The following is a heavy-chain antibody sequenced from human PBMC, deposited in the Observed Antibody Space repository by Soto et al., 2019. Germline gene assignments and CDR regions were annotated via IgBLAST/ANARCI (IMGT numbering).Heavy chain of an antibody. CDR3: ARDWATVTTTSGFDP. D-gene: IGHD4-17*01. V-gene: IGHV1-8*01. J-gene: IGHJ5*02. CDR1: GYTFTSYD. Sequence: ASVKVSCKASGYTFTSYDINWVRQATGQGLERMGWMNPNSGNTGYAQKLKSRVTMTRNTSISTAYMELSSLRSEDTALYYCARDWATVTTTSGFDPWGQGTLVTVSS. CDR2: MNPNSGNT.